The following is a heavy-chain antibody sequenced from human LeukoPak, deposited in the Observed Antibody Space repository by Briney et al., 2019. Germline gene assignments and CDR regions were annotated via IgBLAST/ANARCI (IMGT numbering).Heavy chain of an antibody. CDR2: IFYSGKT. Sequence: SETLSLTCSVSGGSMSSHYWSWIRQPPGKGLGWIGYIFYSGKTYYNPSLQSRVTISIDTSKNHFSLKLTSVTAADTAVYSCARLLDNDSSGYPDTFDMWGQGTMVTVSS. J-gene: IGHJ3*02. V-gene: IGHV4-59*11. CDR1: GGSMSSHY. CDR3: ARLLDNDSSGYPDTFDM. D-gene: IGHD3-22*01.